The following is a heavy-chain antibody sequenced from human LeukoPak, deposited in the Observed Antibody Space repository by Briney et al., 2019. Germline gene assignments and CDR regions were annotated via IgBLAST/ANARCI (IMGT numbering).Heavy chain of an antibody. J-gene: IGHJ2*01. CDR1: VGSINSGAYY. D-gene: IGHD3-10*01. CDR2: IYYSGST. V-gene: IGHV4-31*03. Sequence: SETLSLTCTVSVGSINSGAYYWSWIRQHPGKGLEWIGYIYYSGSTYYNPSLQSRVTISVDTSKSQFSLKLNSVTAADTALYYCARVLRVLWLGESRSWYSDLWGRGTLVTVSS. CDR3: ARVLRVLWLGESRSWYSDL.